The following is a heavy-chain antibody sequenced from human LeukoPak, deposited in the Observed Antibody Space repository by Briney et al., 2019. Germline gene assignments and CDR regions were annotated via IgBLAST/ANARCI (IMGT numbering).Heavy chain of an antibody. CDR3: AADGKTIFGVDFDY. D-gene: IGHD3-3*01. CDR2: IVVGSGNT. Sequence: GASVKVSCKASGFTFTSSAVQWVRQARGQRLEWIGWIVVGSGNTNYAQKFQERVTITRDMSTSTAYMELSSLRSEDTAVYYCAADGKTIFGVDFDYWGQGTLVTVS. J-gene: IGHJ4*02. V-gene: IGHV1-58*01. CDR1: GFTFTSSA.